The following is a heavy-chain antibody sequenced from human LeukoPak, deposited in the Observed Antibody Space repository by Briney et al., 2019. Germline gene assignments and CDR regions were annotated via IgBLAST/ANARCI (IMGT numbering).Heavy chain of an antibody. V-gene: IGHV1-46*01. CDR3: ARACGSDIVVVPAALDP. J-gene: IGHJ5*02. Sequence: LEWMGXXNPSGGSTSYAQKFQGRVTMTRDTSTSTVYMELSSLRSEDTAVYYCARACGSDIVVVPAALDPWGQGTLVTVSS. D-gene: IGHD2-2*01. CDR2: XNPSGGST.